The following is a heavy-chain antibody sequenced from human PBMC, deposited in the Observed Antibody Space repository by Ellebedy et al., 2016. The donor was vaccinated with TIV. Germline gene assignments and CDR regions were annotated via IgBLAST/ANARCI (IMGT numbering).Heavy chain of an antibody. D-gene: IGHD5-18*01. CDR2: IYYSGST. CDR1: GGSISSSSYY. V-gene: IGHV4-39*01. J-gene: IGHJ4*02. CDR3: ARHEGLRDFDY. Sequence: MPSETLSLTCTVSGGSISSSSYYWGWIRQPPGKGLEWIGSIYYSGSTYYNPSLKSRVTISVDTSKNQFSLKLSSVTAADTAVYYCARHEGLRDFDYWGQGTLVTVSS.